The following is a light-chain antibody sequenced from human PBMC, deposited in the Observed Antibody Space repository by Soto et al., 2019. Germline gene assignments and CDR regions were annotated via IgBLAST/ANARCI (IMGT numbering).Light chain of an antibody. V-gene: IGLV2-23*02. CDR2: EVS. CDR3: CSYAGSSTFVV. CDR1: SSDVENYNL. Sequence: QSALTQPASVSGSPGQSITISCTGTSSDVENYNLVSWYQQHPGKAPKLMIYEVSKRPSGVSNRFSGSKSGNTASLTISGRQAEDEADYYCCSYAGSSTFVVFGGGTKRTVL. J-gene: IGLJ2*01.